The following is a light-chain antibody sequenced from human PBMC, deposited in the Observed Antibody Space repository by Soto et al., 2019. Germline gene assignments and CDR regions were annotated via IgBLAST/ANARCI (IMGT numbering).Light chain of an antibody. CDR3: QKYDSAPWA. Sequence: DIQVPQCPSAMSASVGDRVAITWRASQGIGNYLAWYQQKPGKLPKLLIYDASSLQSGVPSRFSGSGSGTDFTLTISSLQPEDVATYYCQKYDSAPWAFGQGTKVDIK. CDR2: DAS. V-gene: IGKV1-27*01. CDR1: QGIGNY. J-gene: IGKJ1*01.